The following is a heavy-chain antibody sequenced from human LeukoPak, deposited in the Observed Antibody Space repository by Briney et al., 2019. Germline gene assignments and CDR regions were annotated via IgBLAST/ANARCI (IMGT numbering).Heavy chain of an antibody. Sequence: GGSVRLSCAASGFTFNDYYMSWIHHAPGNGRVCLSYVNIGGTNTTYADSVKVRFTISRDNGKKSLYLEMKNLRADDTAVYYCATDGAGFDTWGQGVLVTVSS. V-gene: IGHV3-11*01. CDR1: GFTFNDYY. CDR3: ATDGAGFDT. J-gene: IGHJ5*02. CDR2: VNIGGTNT.